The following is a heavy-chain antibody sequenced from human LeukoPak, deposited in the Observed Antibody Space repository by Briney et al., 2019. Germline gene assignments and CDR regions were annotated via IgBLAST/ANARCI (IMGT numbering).Heavy chain of an antibody. D-gene: IGHD4-11*01. J-gene: IGHJ6*03. CDR1: VGSFSGYY. V-gene: IGHV4-34*01. CDR2: INHRGST. CDR3: ARGNLWDYRRYYYYMDV. Sequence: PSETLSLSCDIYVGSFSGYYWGWIRQPPVKELEWIGEINHRGSTNYNPSLKSRVTISVDTSKNQFSLRLNSVTAADTAVYYCARGNLWDYRRYYYYMDVWGKGTTVTVSS.